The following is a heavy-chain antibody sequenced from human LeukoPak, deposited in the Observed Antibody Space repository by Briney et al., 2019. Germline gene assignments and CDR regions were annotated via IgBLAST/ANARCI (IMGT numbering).Heavy chain of an antibody. J-gene: IGHJ4*02. CDR3: ARLSFRGYSYGYFDY. Sequence: XWSWIRXPPGKGLEWIGDIYYSGSTNYNRSLNSRVTISLDTSKNQFSLKLSSVTAADTAVYYCARLSFRGYSYGYFDYWGQGTLVTVSP. CDR2: IYYSGST. V-gene: IGHV4-59*08. CDR1: X. D-gene: IGHD5-18*01.